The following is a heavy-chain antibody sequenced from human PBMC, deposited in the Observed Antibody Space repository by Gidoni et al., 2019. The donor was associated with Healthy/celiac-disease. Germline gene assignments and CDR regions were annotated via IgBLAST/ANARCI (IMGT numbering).Heavy chain of an antibody. CDR3: ARDGELEVTTPYYYYGMDV. Sequence: EVQLVESGGGLVQPGGSLRLSCAASGFTFSSYWLHWVRQAPGKGLVWVSRINSDGSSTSYADSVKGRFTISRDNAKNTLYLQINSLRAEDTAVYYCARDGELEVTTPYYYYGMDVWGQGTTVTVSS. CDR2: INSDGSST. CDR1: GFTFSSYW. J-gene: IGHJ6*02. D-gene: IGHD4-17*01. V-gene: IGHV3-74*01.